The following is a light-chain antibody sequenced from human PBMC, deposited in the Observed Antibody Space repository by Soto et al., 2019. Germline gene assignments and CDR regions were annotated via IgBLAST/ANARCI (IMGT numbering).Light chain of an antibody. Sequence: DIVMTQSPDSLAVSLGARATISCKSSQSVLYSSDNKNYLAWYQQKPGQPPKLLIYWASARESGVPDRFSGSWSGTDFTLTISSLQAEDVAVYYCHQYYITPLTFGPGTKVAIK. CDR2: WAS. V-gene: IGKV4-1*01. CDR3: HQYYITPLT. CDR1: QSVLYSSDNKNY. J-gene: IGKJ3*01.